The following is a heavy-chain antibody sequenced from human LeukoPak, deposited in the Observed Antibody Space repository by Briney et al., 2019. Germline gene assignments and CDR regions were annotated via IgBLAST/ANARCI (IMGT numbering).Heavy chain of an antibody. CDR2: IRYDESDK. D-gene: IGHD1-1*01. V-gene: IGHV3-30*02. CDR1: GFSFSSYS. J-gene: IGHJ4*02. Sequence: GGSLRLSCAASGFSFSSYSMNWVRQAPGRGLDWVAHIRYDESDKYYADSVKGRFTISRDISKNTVYLQMNSLRVEDTAVYHCAKDFNWAFDYWGQGTLVTVSS. CDR3: AKDFNWAFDY.